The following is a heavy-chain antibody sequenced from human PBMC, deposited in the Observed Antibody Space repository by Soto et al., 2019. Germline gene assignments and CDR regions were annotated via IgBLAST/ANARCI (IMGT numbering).Heavy chain of an antibody. V-gene: IGHV4-31*03. D-gene: IGHD2-2*01. CDR1: GGSISSGGYY. J-gene: IGHJ5*02. CDR3: ARGCVVPADQISWFDP. Sequence: SETLSLTCTVSGGSISSGGYYWSWIRQHPGKGLEWIGYIYYSGSTYYNPSLKSRVTISVDTSKNQFSLKLSSVTAADTAVYYCARGCVVPADQISWFDPWGQGTLVTVSS. CDR2: IYYSGST.